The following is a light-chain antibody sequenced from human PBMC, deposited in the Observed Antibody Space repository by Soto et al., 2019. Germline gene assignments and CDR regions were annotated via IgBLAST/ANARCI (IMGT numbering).Light chain of an antibody. CDR1: QSISSW. CDR3: QQYSSYWT. Sequence: DIQMTQSPSTLSASVGDRVTITCRASQSISSWLAWYQQKPGKAPKLLIYDASNLETGVPSRFSGSGSGTDFTFTISSLQPDDFATYYCQQYSSYWTFGQRTKVDI. CDR2: DAS. V-gene: IGKV1-5*01. J-gene: IGKJ1*01.